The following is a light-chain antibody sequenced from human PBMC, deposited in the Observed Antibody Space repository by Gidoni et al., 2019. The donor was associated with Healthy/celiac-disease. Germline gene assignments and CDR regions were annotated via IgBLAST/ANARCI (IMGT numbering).Light chain of an antibody. V-gene: IGKV1-39*01. CDR1: QGIINY. J-gene: IGKJ1*01. Sequence: DIQMTQPPSSLSASVGDRVTITCRASQGIINYLNWYQQKPGKAPNLLIYAASSLQSGVPSRFSGSGSGTHFTLTIRSLQPEDIAAYYCQQTYSPAWTFGQGTKVEIK. CDR3: QQTYSPAWT. CDR2: AAS.